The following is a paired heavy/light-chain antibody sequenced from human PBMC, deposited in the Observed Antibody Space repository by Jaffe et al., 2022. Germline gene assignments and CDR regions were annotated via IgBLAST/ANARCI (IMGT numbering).Heavy chain of an antibody. CDR1: GYSISSGYY. CDR2: IYHSGST. V-gene: IGHV4-38-2*01. J-gene: IGHJ3*02. Sequence: QVQLQESGPGLVKPSETLSLTCAVSGYSISSGYYWGWIRQPPGKGLEWIGSIYHSGSTYYNPSLKSRVTISVDTSKNQFSLKLSSVTAADTAVYYCARRMAYDILTGYYRVGGAFDIWGQGTMVTVSS. CDR3: ARRMAYDILTGYYRVGGAFDI. D-gene: IGHD3-9*01.
Light chain of an antibody. CDR3: QQRSNWPT. Sequence: EIVLTQSPATLSLSPGERATLSCRASQSVSSYLAWYQQKPGQAPRLLIYDASNRATGIPARFSGSGSGTDFTLTISSLEPEDFAVYYCQQRSNWPTFGQGTKVEIK. V-gene: IGKV3-11*01. J-gene: IGKJ1*01. CDR2: DAS. CDR1: QSVSSY.